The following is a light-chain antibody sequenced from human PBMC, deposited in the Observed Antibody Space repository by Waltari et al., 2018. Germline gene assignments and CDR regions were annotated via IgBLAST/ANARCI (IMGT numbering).Light chain of an antibody. CDR3: QKYGTLPAT. CDR2: DAS. J-gene: IGKJ1*01. Sequence: EIVLTQSPGTLSLSPGERATLPCRASQSVSRTLAWYQQKPGQAPRLLIYDASSRATGIPDRFSGSGSGTDFSLTISRLEPEDFAVYYCQKYGTLPATFGRGTKVEIK. V-gene: IGKV3-20*01. CDR1: QSVSRT.